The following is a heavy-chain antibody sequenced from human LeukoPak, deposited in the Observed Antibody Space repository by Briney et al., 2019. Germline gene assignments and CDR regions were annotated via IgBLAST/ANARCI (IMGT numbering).Heavy chain of an antibody. J-gene: IGHJ6*03. CDR1: GFTFSSYW. D-gene: IGHD3-3*01. CDR2: INSDGSST. CDR3: ARDRYDFWSGYRLYYMDV. V-gene: IGHV3-74*01. Sequence: GGSLRLSCAASGFTFSSYWMHWVRQAPGKGLVWVSRINSDGSSTSYADSVKGRFTISRDNAKNTLYLQMNSLRAEDTAVYYCARDRYDFWSGYRLYYMDVWGKGTTVTVSS.